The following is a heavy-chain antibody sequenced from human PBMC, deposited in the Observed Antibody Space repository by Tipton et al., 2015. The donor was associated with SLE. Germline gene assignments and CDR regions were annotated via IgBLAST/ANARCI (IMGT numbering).Heavy chain of an antibody. V-gene: IGHV4-59*01. J-gene: IGHJ3*02. CDR1: GGSISSYY. CDR2: IYYSGST. Sequence: TLSLTCTVSGGSISSYYWSWTRQPPGKGLEWIGYIYYSGSTNYNPSLKSRVTISVDTSKNQFSLKLSSVTAADTAVYYCARDVPGITMVQGDALDIWGQGTMVTVSS. D-gene: IGHD3-10*01. CDR3: ARDVPGITMVQGDALDI.